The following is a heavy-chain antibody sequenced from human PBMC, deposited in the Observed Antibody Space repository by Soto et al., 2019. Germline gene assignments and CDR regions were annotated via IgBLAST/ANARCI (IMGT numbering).Heavy chain of an antibody. CDR3: ARRDRTVTMSWFDP. CDR2: IYYSGST. CDR1: GGSISSSSYY. V-gene: IGHV4-39*01. Sequence: PSETLSLTCTVSGGSISSSSYYWGWIRQPPGKGLEWIGSIYYSGSTYYNPSLKSRVTISVDTSKNQFSLKLSSVTAADTAVYYCARRDRTVTMSWFDPWGQGTLVTVSS. D-gene: IGHD4-17*01. J-gene: IGHJ5*02.